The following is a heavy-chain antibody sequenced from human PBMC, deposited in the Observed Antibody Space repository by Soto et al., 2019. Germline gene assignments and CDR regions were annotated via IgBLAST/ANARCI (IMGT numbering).Heavy chain of an antibody. CDR2: IYYSGST. Sequence: SETLSLTCTVSGGSISSGDYYWSWIRQPPGKGLEWIGYIYYSGSTYYNPSLKSRVTISVDTSKNQFSLKLSSVTAADTAVYYCARVEYYYDSSGSHYYYYGMDVWGQGTTVTVSS. CDR1: GGSISSGDYY. V-gene: IGHV4-30-4*01. J-gene: IGHJ6*02. CDR3: ARVEYYYDSSGSHYYYYGMDV. D-gene: IGHD3-22*01.